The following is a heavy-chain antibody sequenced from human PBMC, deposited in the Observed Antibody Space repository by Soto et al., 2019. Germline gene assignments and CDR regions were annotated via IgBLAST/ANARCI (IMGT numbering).Heavy chain of an antibody. CDR2: IYYSGST. CDR3: ARVSGYCSSTSRPYYSDY. CDR1: GGSLSRGRYY. Sequence: PSETLSLTCTVPGGSLSRGRYYWSWIRQHPGKGLEWIGYIYYSGSTYYNPSLKSRVTISVDTSKNQFSLKLSSVTAADTAVYYCARVSGYCSSTSRPYYSDYWAQRTLVLVSS. J-gene: IGHJ4*02. V-gene: IGHV4-31*03. D-gene: IGHD2-2*03.